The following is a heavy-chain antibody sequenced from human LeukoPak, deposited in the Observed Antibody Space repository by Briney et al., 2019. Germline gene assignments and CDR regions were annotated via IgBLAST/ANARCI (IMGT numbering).Heavy chain of an antibody. D-gene: IGHD2-8*01. Sequence: GGSLRLSCAASGFTFSSYGMHWVRQAPGKGLEWVAFIRYDGSNKYYADSVKGRFTISRDNSKNTLYLQMNSLRSEDTAVYYCASTSYCTNGVCPSVEAFDIWGQGTMVTVSS. CDR1: GFTFSSYG. J-gene: IGHJ3*02. V-gene: IGHV3-30*02. CDR2: IRYDGSNK. CDR3: ASTSYCTNGVCPSVEAFDI.